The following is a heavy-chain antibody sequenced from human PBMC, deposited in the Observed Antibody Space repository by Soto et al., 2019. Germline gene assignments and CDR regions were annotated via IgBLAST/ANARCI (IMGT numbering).Heavy chain of an antibody. CDR3: ARDRAIAYSAFEP. Sequence: EVQLVESGGGLVQPGRSLRLSCAASGFTFSSYWMHWVRQAPGKGLVWVARINGDGSSTSYADSVKGRFTISRDNAKNTLYLQLNSLRAEDTAVYYCARDRAIAYSAFEPWGQGTLVTVSS. D-gene: IGHD2-2*02. J-gene: IGHJ5*02. V-gene: IGHV3-74*01. CDR1: GFTFSSYW. CDR2: INGDGSST.